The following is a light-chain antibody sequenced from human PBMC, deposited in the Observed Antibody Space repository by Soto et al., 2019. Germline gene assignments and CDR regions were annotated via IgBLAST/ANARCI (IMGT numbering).Light chain of an antibody. J-gene: IGKJ2*02. CDR2: GAS. Sequence: EIVLTQSPGTQSLSPGERATLSCRASQSVSSSYLAWYQQKPGQTPRLLIYGASSRATGIPDRFSGSGSGTDFTLTISRLEPEDFAVYYCQQYGSSPWTFGQGTKLEIK. V-gene: IGKV3-20*01. CDR3: QQYGSSPWT. CDR1: QSVSSSY.